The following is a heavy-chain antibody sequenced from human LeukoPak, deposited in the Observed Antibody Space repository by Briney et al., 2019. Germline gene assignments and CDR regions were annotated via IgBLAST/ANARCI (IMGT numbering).Heavy chain of an antibody. Sequence: SETLSLTCTVSGGSISSSFWTWIRQPPGRGLEWLGYGFYSGSTNYNPSLKSRVTISVDTSKNQFSLKLSSVTAADTAVYYCARHSSGWYGVGFDYWGQGTLVTVSS. CDR3: ARHSSGWYGVGFDY. CDR1: GGSISSSF. J-gene: IGHJ4*02. CDR2: GFYSGST. D-gene: IGHD6-19*01. V-gene: IGHV4-59*08.